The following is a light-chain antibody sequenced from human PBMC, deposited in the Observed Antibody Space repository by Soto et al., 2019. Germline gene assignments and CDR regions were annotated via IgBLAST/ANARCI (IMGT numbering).Light chain of an antibody. Sequence: PTSLSASVGDRVTITCRASQGIRNFVAWYQQKPGKPPKLLIYAASTLQSGVPSRFSGSGSGTDFTLTINSLQPEDVATYSCQKYSSVPVFGPGTKVEI. CDR3: QKYSSVPV. J-gene: IGKJ3*01. CDR2: AAS. CDR1: QGIRNF. V-gene: IGKV1-27*01.